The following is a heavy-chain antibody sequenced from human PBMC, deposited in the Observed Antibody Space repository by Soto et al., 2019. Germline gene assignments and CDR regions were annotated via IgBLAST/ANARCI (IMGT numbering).Heavy chain of an antibody. Sequence: QVQLQESGPGLVKPSQTLSLTCTVSGGSISSGDYYWSWIRQPPGKGLEWIGYIYYSGSTYYNPSLKSRVTISVDTSKNQFSLKLSSVTAADTAVYYCARAEGYCTNGLCLPAEFDYWGQGTLVTVSS. CDR2: IYYSGST. V-gene: IGHV4-30-4*01. J-gene: IGHJ4*02. CDR3: ARAEGYCTNGLCLPAEFDY. CDR1: GGSISSGDYY. D-gene: IGHD2-8*01.